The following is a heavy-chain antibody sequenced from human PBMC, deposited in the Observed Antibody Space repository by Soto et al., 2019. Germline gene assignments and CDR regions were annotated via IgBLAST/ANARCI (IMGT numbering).Heavy chain of an antibody. D-gene: IGHD1-1*01. J-gene: IGHJ3*02. Sequence: QVRLQEWGPGLVKPSQTLPLKCSVSGGSITTGGRYWSWIRQLPGKGLERIGDIYYSGNTYYNASLKSRVTISVEAAKNQFSLKLSSVTAADTAVYYCAQALVFTGGDGFDIWGQGRLVTVSS. CDR1: GGSITTGGRY. CDR2: IYYSGNT. V-gene: IGHV4-31*02. CDR3: AQALVFTGGDGFDI.